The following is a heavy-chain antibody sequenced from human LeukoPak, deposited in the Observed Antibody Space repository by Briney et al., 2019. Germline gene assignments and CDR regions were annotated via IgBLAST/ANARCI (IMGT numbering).Heavy chain of an antibody. J-gene: IGHJ4*02. Sequence: GGSLRLSCAASGFTFSSYWMSWVRQAPGKGLEWVGRSRNKGNSYTTEYAASVKGRFTISRDESKNSLNLQMNSLKTEDTAVYYCATWMWATATYWGQGTLVTVSS. D-gene: IGHD1-26*01. CDR3: ATWMWATATY. CDR1: GFTFSSYW. CDR2: SRNKGNSYTT. V-gene: IGHV3-72*01.